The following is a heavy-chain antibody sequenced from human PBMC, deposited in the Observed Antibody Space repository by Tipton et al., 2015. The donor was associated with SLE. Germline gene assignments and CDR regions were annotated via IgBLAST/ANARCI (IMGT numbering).Heavy chain of an antibody. CDR3: ARDRSGSSWFYGMDV. V-gene: IGHV3-48*03. CDR2: ISSSGSTI. CDR1: GFTFSSYE. Sequence: SLRLSCAASGFTFSSYEMNWVRQAPGKGLEWVSYISSSGSTIYYADSVKGRFTISRDNAKNSLYLHMNSLRAEDTAVYYCARDRSGSSWFYGMDVWGQGTTVTVSS. J-gene: IGHJ6*02. D-gene: IGHD6-13*01.